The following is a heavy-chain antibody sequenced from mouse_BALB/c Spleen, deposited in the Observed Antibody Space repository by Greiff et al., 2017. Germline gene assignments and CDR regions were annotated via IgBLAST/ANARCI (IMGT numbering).Heavy chain of an antibody. CDR3: ARGTVVATYYYAMDY. CDR1: GYTFTSYV. J-gene: IGHJ4*01. D-gene: IGHD1-1*01. Sequence: EVQLQQSGPELVKPGASVKMSCKASGYTFTSYVMHWVKQKPGQGLEWIGYINPYNDGTKYNEKFKGKATLTSDKSSSTAYMELSSLTSEDSAVYYCARGTVVATYYYAMDYWGQGTSVTVSS. CDR2: INPYNDGT. V-gene: IGHV1-14*01.